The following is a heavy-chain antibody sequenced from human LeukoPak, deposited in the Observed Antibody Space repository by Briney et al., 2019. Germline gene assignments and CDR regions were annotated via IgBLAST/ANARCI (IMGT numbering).Heavy chain of an antibody. D-gene: IGHD2-8*02. Sequence: GGSLRLSCVVSAFTLIMYWMTWVRQAPRRGREWVGNTNEGGSRELYVGSLKGRFTISRDNAKNSLYLQMHGLRGEDTAVYYCAREVFPGGLLNTAFDHWGQGALVTVSS. CDR2: TNEGGSRE. CDR1: AFTLIMYW. V-gene: IGHV3-7*01. CDR3: AREVFPGGLLNTAFDH. J-gene: IGHJ4*02.